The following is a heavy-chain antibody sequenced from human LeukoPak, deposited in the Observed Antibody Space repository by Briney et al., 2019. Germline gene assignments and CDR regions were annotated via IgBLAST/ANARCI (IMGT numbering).Heavy chain of an antibody. V-gene: IGHV4-31*03. CDR3: AKAAPGSYYFDY. D-gene: IGHD3-10*01. CDR2: IYYSGST. CDR1: GGSISSGGYY. Sequence: SQTLSLTCTVSGGSISSGGYYWSWIRQHPGKGLEWIGYIYYSGSTYYNPSLKSRVTISVDTSKNQFSLKLSSVTAADTAVYYCAKAAPGSYYFDYWGQGTLVTVSS. J-gene: IGHJ4*02.